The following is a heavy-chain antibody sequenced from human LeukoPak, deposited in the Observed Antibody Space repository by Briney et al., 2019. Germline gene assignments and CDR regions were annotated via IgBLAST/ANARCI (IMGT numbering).Heavy chain of an antibody. CDR3: ASSPDRYCSGGSCYINRQLWLQP. Sequence: SVKVSCKASGGTFSSYAISGVRQAPGQGLEWMGGTIPIFGTANYAQKFQGRVTITADESTSTAYMELSSLRSEDTAVYYCASSPDRYCSGGSCYINRQLWLQPWGQGTLVTVSS. J-gene: IGHJ5*02. CDR1: GGTFSSYA. V-gene: IGHV1-69*13. CDR2: TIPIFGTA. D-gene: IGHD2-15*01.